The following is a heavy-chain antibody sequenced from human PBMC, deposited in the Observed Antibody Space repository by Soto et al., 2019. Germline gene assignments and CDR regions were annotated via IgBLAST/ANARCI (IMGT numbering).Heavy chain of an antibody. J-gene: IGHJ5*02. CDR2: INHSGST. V-gene: IGHV4-34*01. D-gene: IGHD6-6*01. Sequence: SETLSLTCAVYGGSFSGYYWSWIRQPPGKGLEWIGEINHSGSTNYNPSLKSRVTISVDTSKNQFSLKLSSVTAADTAVYYCAREGDLSGSSNWFDPWGQGTLVTVSS. CDR3: AREGDLSGSSNWFDP. CDR1: GGSFSGYY.